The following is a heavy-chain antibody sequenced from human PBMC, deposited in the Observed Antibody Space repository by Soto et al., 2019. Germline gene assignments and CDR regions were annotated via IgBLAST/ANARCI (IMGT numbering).Heavy chain of an antibody. CDR2: INPSGGST. D-gene: IGHD3-3*01. CDR1: GYTFTSYY. J-gene: IGHJ4*02. CDR3: ARGGRRNYDFWCGFDY. Sequence: QVQLVQSGAEVKKPGASVKVSCKASGYTFTSYYMHWVRQAPGQGLEWMGIINPSGGSTSYAQKFQGRVTMTMDTSTSTVYIELSSLRSEDTAVYYCARGGRRNYDFWCGFDYWGQGTLVTVSS. V-gene: IGHV1-46*01.